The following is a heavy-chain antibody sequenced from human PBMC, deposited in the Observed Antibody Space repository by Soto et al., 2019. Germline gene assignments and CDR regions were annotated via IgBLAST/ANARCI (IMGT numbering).Heavy chain of an antibody. CDR3: ARAPLRGWELPTYYYYYGMDV. J-gene: IGHJ6*02. CDR2: INPNSGGT. CDR1: GYPFTGYY. V-gene: IGHV1-2*04. D-gene: IGHD1-7*01. Sequence: GSSVKLSCKASGYPFTGYYIHWVRQAPGQGLEWMGWINPNSGGTNYAQKFQGWVTMTRDTSISTAYMELSRLRSDDTAVYYCARAPLRGWELPTYYYYYGMDVWGQGTTVTVSS.